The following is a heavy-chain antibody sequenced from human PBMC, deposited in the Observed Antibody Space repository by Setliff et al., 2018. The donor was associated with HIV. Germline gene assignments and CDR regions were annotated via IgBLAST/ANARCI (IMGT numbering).Heavy chain of an antibody. CDR3: AKDYTPTFWEYNWFDV. V-gene: IGHV3-23*01. D-gene: IGHD3-16*01. J-gene: IGHJ5*02. Sequence: GGSLRLSCAASGFTFNYHAMTWVRQAPGEGLEWVSGISGSGDSTFYAHSVKGRFTISRDNSRDTLYLEMNNLRAEDTALYYCAKDYTPTFWEYNWFDVWGQGTQVTVSS. CDR2: ISGSGDST. CDR1: GFTFNYHA.